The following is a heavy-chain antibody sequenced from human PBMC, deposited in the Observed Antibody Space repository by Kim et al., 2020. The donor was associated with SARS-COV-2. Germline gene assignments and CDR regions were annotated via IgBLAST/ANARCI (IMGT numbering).Heavy chain of an antibody. J-gene: IGHJ5*02. CDR1: GDSINSGGYY. Sequence: SETLSLTCTVSGDSINSGGYYWGWIRQPTGKGLEXIGSIYYRGTTYYNASLKSRVTMSMDTSKNQFSLRLASVTAADTAVYYCARDQLVHNWXDPWG. V-gene: IGHV4-39*07. CDR2: IYYRGTT. CDR3: ARDQLVHNWXDP.